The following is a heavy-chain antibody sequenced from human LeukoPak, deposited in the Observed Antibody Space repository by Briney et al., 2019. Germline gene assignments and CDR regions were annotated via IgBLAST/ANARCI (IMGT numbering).Heavy chain of an antibody. CDR1: GGSISSSSYY. CDR3: ARGITIFGVVPFDP. D-gene: IGHD3-3*01. V-gene: IGHV4-39*01. CDR2: IYYSGST. J-gene: IGHJ5*02. Sequence: SETLSLTCTVSGGSISSSSYYWGWIRQPPGKGLEWIGSIYYSGSTYYNPSLKRRVTISVDTSKNQFSLKLSSVTAADTAVYYCARGITIFGVVPFDPWGQGTLVTVSS.